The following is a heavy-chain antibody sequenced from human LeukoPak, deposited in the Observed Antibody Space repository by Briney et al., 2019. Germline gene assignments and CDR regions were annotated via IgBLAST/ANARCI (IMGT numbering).Heavy chain of an antibody. CDR1: GFTVSSDS. V-gene: IGHV3-53*01. Sequence: GGSLRLSCTVSGFTVSSDSMSRVRQAPGKGLEWVSFIYSGGSTHYADSVRGRFTISRDNSRSTLSLQMNSLRAEDTAIYYCATYRQVLLPFESWGQGTLVTVSS. D-gene: IGHD2-8*02. CDR2: IYSGGST. J-gene: IGHJ4*02. CDR3: ATYRQVLLPFES.